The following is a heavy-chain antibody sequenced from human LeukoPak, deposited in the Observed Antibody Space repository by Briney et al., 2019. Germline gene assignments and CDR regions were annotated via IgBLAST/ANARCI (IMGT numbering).Heavy chain of an antibody. Sequence: SETLSLTCAVYGGSFSGYSWNWIRQPPGKGLEWIGSIYYSGSTYYNPSLKSRVTISVDTSKNQFSLKLSSVTAADTAVYYCARGDKGAAAGFDYWGQGTLVTVSS. J-gene: IGHJ4*02. V-gene: IGHV4-34*01. D-gene: IGHD6-13*01. CDR2: IYYSGST. CDR3: ARGDKGAAAGFDY. CDR1: GGSFSGYS.